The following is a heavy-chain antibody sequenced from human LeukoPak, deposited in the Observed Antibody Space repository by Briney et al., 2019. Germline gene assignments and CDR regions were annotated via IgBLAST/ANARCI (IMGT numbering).Heavy chain of an antibody. Sequence: PGGSLRLSCAASGFTLSSYGMHWVRQAPGKGLEWVGFIRYDGSDKYYADSVKGRFTISRDNPKNTLYLQVNSLRAEDTAVYYCAKDSWEVGATSEIDYWGQGTLVTVSS. CDR1: GFTLSSYG. V-gene: IGHV3-30*02. CDR2: IRYDGSDK. D-gene: IGHD1-26*01. CDR3: AKDSWEVGATSEIDY. J-gene: IGHJ4*02.